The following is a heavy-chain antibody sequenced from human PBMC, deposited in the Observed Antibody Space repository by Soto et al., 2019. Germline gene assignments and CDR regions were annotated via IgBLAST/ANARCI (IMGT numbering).Heavy chain of an antibody. Sequence: QVQLQQWGAGLLKPSETLSLTCAVYGGSFSGYYWSWIRQPPGKGLEWIGEINHSGSTNYNPPLTRPVTRSXXTXKXLCAPKLSSVTAADTAVYYCARGRVPGIAAAKGFGYWGQATLVTVSS. CDR3: ARGRVPGIAAAKGFGY. J-gene: IGHJ4*02. CDR1: GGSFSGYY. V-gene: IGHV4-34*01. D-gene: IGHD6-13*01. CDR2: INHSGST.